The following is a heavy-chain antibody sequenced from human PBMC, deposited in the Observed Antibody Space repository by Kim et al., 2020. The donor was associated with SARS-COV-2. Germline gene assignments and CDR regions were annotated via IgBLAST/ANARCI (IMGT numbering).Heavy chain of an antibody. D-gene: IGHD6-13*01. J-gene: IGHJ3*02. CDR3: AREGSSSWISDAFDI. V-gene: IGHV3-11*06. Sequence: DSVKGRFTISRDNAKNSLYLQMNSLRAEDTAVYYCAREGSSSWISDAFDIWGQGTMVTVSS.